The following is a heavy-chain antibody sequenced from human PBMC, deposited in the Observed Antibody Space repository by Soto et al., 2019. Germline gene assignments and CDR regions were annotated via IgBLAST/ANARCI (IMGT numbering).Heavy chain of an antibody. V-gene: IGHV1-69*01. Sequence: QVQLVQSGAEVKKPGSSVKVSCKVSGGPFNDYAVSWVRQAPGQGLEWMGGIIPMFGTANYAQKFQGRVTITADESTTTAYMELSSLRSEDTAVYYCARDLDYYGSGNYYNRIDYWGQGTLVTVSS. J-gene: IGHJ4*02. D-gene: IGHD3-10*01. CDR2: IIPMFGTA. CDR3: ARDLDYYGSGNYYNRIDY. CDR1: GGPFNDYA.